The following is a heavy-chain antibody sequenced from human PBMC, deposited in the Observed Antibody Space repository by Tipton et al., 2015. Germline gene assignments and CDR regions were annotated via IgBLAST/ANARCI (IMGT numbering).Heavy chain of an antibody. V-gene: IGHV4-38-2*01. J-gene: IGHJ4*02. CDR2: FFHSGNT. Sequence: TLSLTCAVSAYSISSGYYWSWIRQPPGKGLEWIGSFFHSGNTFHNPSLRSRVIISVDTSKNQISLTVTPVTAADTAVYYCARSRYTVTPDSWGQGTLVTVSS. CDR1: AYSISSGYY. D-gene: IGHD4-17*01. CDR3: ARSRYTVTPDS.